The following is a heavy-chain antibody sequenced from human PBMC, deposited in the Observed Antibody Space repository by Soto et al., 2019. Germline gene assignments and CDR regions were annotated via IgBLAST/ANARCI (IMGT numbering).Heavy chain of an antibody. CDR2: INPNSGGT. CDR1: GYTFTGYY. D-gene: IGHD3-3*01. Sequence: ASVKVSCKASGYTFTGYYMHWVRQAPGQGLEWMGWINPNSGGTNYAQKFQGWVTMTRDTSISTAYMELSRLRSDDTAVYYCAREPYYDFWSCPPLGPYGMDVWGQGTTVTIS. CDR3: AREPYYDFWSCPPLGPYGMDV. J-gene: IGHJ6*02. V-gene: IGHV1-2*04.